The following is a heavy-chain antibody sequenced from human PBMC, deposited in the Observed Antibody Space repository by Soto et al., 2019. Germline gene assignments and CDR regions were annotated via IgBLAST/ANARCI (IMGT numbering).Heavy chain of an antibody. CDR3: ARQKYDYDSGPDDAFDI. Sequence: GESLKISCKGSGYSFTSYWIGWVRQMPGKGLEWMGIIYPGDSDTRYSPSFQGQVTISADKSISTAYLQWSSLKASDTAMYYCARQKYDYDSGPDDAFDIWGQGTMVTVSS. CDR1: GYSFTSYW. J-gene: IGHJ3*02. D-gene: IGHD4-17*01. V-gene: IGHV5-51*01. CDR2: IYPGDSDT.